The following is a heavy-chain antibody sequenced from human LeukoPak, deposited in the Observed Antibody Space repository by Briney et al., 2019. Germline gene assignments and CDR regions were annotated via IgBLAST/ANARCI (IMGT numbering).Heavy chain of an antibody. Sequence: SETLSLTCAVSGDSISSGAYSWSWIRQPPGKGLEWIGYIYHGGATYYTPSLKSRVTISVDRSKNQFSLKLSSVNAADTAVYYCARTIRDFYDSRGYYVSDYWGQGTLVTVSS. J-gene: IGHJ4*02. CDR1: GDSISSGAYS. CDR3: ARTIRDFYDSRGYYVSDY. D-gene: IGHD3-22*01. CDR2: IYHGGAT. V-gene: IGHV4-30-2*02.